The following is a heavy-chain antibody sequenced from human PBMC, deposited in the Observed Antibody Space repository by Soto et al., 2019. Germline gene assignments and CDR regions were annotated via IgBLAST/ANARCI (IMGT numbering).Heavy chain of an antibody. V-gene: IGHV1-18*01. J-gene: IGHJ4*02. CDR2: ISAYNGNT. D-gene: IGHD3-22*01. CDR3: ARGQYYYDSSGYSRGFDY. CDR1: GYTFTSYG. Sequence: GXSVKVSCKASGYTFTSYGISWVRHSPGQGLEWMGWISAYNGNTNYAQKLQGRVTMTTDTSTSTAYMELRSLRSDDTAVYYCARGQYYYDSSGYSRGFDYWGQGTLVTVSS.